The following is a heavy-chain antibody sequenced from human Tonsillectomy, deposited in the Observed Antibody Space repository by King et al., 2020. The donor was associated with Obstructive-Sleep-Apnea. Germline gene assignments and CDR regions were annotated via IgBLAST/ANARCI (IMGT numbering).Heavy chain of an antibody. D-gene: IGHD5-24*01. Sequence: VQLVESGGGVVQPGRSLRLSCAASGFTFSSYAMHWVRQAPGKGVEGVAVISYDGRNKYYADSVKGRFTISSDNSKNTLYLQMNSLRAEDTAVYYCARDFDTDGYNCAYWGQGTLVTVSS. V-gene: IGHV3-30*04. CDR2: ISYDGRNK. J-gene: IGHJ4*02. CDR3: ARDFDTDGYNCAY. CDR1: GFTFSSYA.